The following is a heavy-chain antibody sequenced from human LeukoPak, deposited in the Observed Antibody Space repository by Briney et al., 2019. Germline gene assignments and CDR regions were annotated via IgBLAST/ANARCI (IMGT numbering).Heavy chain of an antibody. D-gene: IGHD2-8*01. Sequence: GESLKISCKGSGYSFTGYWIAWVRQMPGKGLEWMGIIYPDDSDTRYRPSFQGQVTISADKSINTAYLQWSSLKASDTAMYYCARHRDCTNGICYKIDYWGQGTLVTVSS. CDR2: IYPDDSDT. J-gene: IGHJ4*02. V-gene: IGHV5-51*01. CDR3: ARHRDCTNGICYKIDY. CDR1: GYSFTGYW.